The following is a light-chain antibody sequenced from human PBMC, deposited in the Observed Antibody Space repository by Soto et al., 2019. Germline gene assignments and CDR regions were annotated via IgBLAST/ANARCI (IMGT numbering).Light chain of an antibody. CDR1: SSDVGGYNY. V-gene: IGLV2-14*01. Sequence: QSALTQPASVSGSPGQSVTISCTGTSSDVGGYNYVSWYQQHPGNAPKLMIYEVSNRPSGVSNRFSGSKSGNTASLTISGLQAEDEADYYGSSYTSGSSPVVFGGGTKLTVL. J-gene: IGLJ2*01. CDR3: SSYTSGSSPVV. CDR2: EVS.